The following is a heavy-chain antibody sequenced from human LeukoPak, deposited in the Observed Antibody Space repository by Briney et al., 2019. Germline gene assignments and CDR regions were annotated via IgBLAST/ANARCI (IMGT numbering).Heavy chain of an antibody. CDR1: GFTFSSYS. Sequence: GGSLRLSCAASGFTFSSYSMNWVRQAPGKGLEWVSYISSSSSTIYYADSVKGRFTISRDNAKNSLYLQMSSLRDEDTAVYYCARDRSAKYYYDSSGYYDAFDIWGQGTMVTVSS. D-gene: IGHD3-22*01. V-gene: IGHV3-48*02. CDR3: ARDRSAKYYYDSSGYYDAFDI. CDR2: ISSSSSTI. J-gene: IGHJ3*02.